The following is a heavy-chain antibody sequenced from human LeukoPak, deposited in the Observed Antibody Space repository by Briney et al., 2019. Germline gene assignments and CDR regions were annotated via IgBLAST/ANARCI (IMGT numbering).Heavy chain of an antibody. V-gene: IGHV4-34*01. CDR1: GGSFSDYY. J-gene: IGHJ4*02. D-gene: IGHD6-13*01. CDR3: ARDSSSWYFDY. CDR2: INHSGTT. Sequence: KPSETLSLTCAVYGGSFSDYYWSWIRQPPGKGLEWIGEINHSGTTNYNPSLKSRVTISVDTSKNQFSLRLSSVTAADTAVYYCARDSSSWYFDYWGQGTLVTVSS.